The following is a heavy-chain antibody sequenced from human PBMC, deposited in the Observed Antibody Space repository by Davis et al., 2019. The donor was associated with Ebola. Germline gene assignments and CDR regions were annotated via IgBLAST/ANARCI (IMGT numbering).Heavy chain of an antibody. J-gene: IGHJ4*02. Sequence: GESLKISCAASGFTFSSYAMSWVRQAPGKGLEWVSAISGSGDSTYYADSVKGRFTISRDNSKNTLYLQMSSLRAEDTAVYYCARATGLDYWGQGTLVTVSS. CDR2: ISGSGDST. CDR3: ARATGLDY. D-gene: IGHD1-1*01. CDR1: GFTFSSYA. V-gene: IGHV3-23*01.